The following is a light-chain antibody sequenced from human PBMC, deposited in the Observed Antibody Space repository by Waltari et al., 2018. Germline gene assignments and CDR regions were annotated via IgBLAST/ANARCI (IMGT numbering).Light chain of an antibody. Sequence: EVVLTQSPATLSLSPGERATLSCRASQGVSYYLAWYQQKPGQAPRLLIYDASKMATGIPARFSGSGSGTDFTLTISSLEPEDFAVYYCQQRTNWPLTFGGGTKVEI. CDR2: DAS. CDR3: QQRTNWPLT. CDR1: QGVSYY. V-gene: IGKV3-11*01. J-gene: IGKJ4*01.